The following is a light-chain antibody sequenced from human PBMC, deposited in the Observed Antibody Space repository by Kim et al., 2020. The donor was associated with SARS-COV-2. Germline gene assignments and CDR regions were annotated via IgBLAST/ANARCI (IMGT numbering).Light chain of an antibody. J-gene: IGKJ3*01. CDR2: AAS. V-gene: IGKV1-39*01. Sequence: DIQMTQSPSSLSASVGDRVTITCRTTQSISSHLNWYQQKPGRTPKLLISAASTLQGGVPSRFSGSGPETDFTLTISSLQPEDFATYFCQQSYITPFTFGPGTKVDIK. CDR1: QSISSH. CDR3: QQSYITPFT.